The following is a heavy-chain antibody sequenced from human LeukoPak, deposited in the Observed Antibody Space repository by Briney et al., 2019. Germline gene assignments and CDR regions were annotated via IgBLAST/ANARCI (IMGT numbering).Heavy chain of an antibody. CDR1: GFTFAGQA. CDR2: ISVSSGNT. J-gene: IGHJ4*02. D-gene: IGHD6-13*01. CDR3: AKKGSREFDY. Sequence: GGSLRLSCAASGFTFAGQAMSWVRQAPGKGLEWVSGISVSSGNTHYADSVKGRFTISRDTSKNTVYLQMNSLRVDDTAVYYCAKKGSREFDYWGQGTLVTVPS. V-gene: IGHV3-23*01.